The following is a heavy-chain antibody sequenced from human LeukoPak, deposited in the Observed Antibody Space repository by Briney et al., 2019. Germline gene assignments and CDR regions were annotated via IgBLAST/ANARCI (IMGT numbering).Heavy chain of an antibody. CDR2: INPNSGGP. D-gene: IGHD2-15*01. Sequence: ASVKVSCKASGYTFTGYYMHWVRQAPGQGLEWMGWINPNSGGPNYAQKFQGRVTMTRDTPISTAYMELSRLRSDDTAVYYCARDREDIVVVVAATNGVDYWGQGTLVTVSS. CDR3: ARDREDIVVVVAATNGVDY. V-gene: IGHV1-2*02. CDR1: GYTFTGYY. J-gene: IGHJ4*02.